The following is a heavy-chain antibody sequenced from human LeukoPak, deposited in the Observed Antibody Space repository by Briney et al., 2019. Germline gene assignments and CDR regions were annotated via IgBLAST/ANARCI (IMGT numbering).Heavy chain of an antibody. V-gene: IGHV1-69*05. Sequence: SVKVSCKASGGTFSSYAISWVRQAPGQGLEWMGGIIPIFGTANYAQKFQGRVTITTDESTSTAYMELRSLRSDDTAVYYCAGAIANIGGYYWWGQGTLVTVSS. J-gene: IGHJ4*02. CDR3: AGAIANIGGYYW. CDR2: IIPIFGTA. D-gene: IGHD3-22*01. CDR1: GGTFSSYA.